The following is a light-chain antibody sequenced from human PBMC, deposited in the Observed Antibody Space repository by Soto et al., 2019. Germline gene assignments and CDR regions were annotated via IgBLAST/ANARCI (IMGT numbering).Light chain of an antibody. Sequence: EIVLTQSPATRSLSPGERATLSCRASQSVSSYLAWCQQKPGQAPRLLIYDASNRATGIPARFSGSGSGTDFTLTISSLEPEDFAVYYCQQRSNWPLALTFGGGTKVEIK. V-gene: IGKV3-11*01. CDR2: DAS. CDR1: QSVSSY. CDR3: QQRSNWPLALT. J-gene: IGKJ4*01.